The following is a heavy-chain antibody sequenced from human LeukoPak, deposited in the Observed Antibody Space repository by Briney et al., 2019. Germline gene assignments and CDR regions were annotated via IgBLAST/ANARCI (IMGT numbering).Heavy chain of an antibody. D-gene: IGHD5-12*01. CDR1: GGSISSYY. CDR2: IYYSGST. V-gene: IGHV4-59*01. CDR3: ARLGGYGYFDY. J-gene: IGHJ4*02. Sequence: WETLSLTCTVSGGSISSYYWSWIRQPPGKGLEWIGYIYYSGSTNYNPSLKSRVTISVDTSKSQFSLKLSSVTAADTAVYYCARLGGYGYFDYWGQGTLVTVSS.